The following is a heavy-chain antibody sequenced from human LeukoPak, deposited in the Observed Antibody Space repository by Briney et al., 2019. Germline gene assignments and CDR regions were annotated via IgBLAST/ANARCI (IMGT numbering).Heavy chain of an antibody. CDR3: ARGPYYYGSGSYYLGPNFDY. J-gene: IGHJ4*02. CDR2: INPNSGGT. Sequence: ASVKVSCKASAYTFTGYYMHWVRQAPGQGLEWMGWINPNSGGTNYAQKFQGRVTVTRDTSISTAYMELSRLRSDDTAVYYCARGPYYYGSGSYYLGPNFDYWGQGTLVTVSS. V-gene: IGHV1-2*02. CDR1: AYTFTGYY. D-gene: IGHD3-10*01.